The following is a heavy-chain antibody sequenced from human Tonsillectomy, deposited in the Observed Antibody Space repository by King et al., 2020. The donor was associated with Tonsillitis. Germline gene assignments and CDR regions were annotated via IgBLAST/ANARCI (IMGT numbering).Heavy chain of an antibody. V-gene: IGHV3-23*04. CDR2: ISGSGGNT. CDR1: GFTFSSYA. D-gene: IGHD3-10*01. CDR3: AKDFSYGSGSYPRSYFDY. Sequence: VQLVESGGGLVQPGGSLRVSCAASGFTFSSYAMTWVRQAPGKGLEWVSLISGSGGNTYFADSVKGRFTISRDNSKNTLYLQMNNLTAEDTAGYYCAKDFSYGSGSYPRSYFDYWGQGTLVAVSS. J-gene: IGHJ4*02.